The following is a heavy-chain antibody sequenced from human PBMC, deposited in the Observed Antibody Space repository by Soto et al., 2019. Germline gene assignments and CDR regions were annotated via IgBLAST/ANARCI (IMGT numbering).Heavy chain of an antibody. J-gene: IGHJ6*02. CDR3: ASRGKSSIAARPYYYGMDV. Sequence: PSETLSLTCTVSGGSISSSSYYWGWIRQPPGKGLEWIGSIYYSGSTYYNPSLKSRVTISVDTSKNQFSLKLSSVTAADTAVYYCASRGKSSIAARPYYYGMDVWGQGTTVTVSS. CDR2: IYYSGST. V-gene: IGHV4-39*01. CDR1: GGSISSSSYY. D-gene: IGHD6-6*01.